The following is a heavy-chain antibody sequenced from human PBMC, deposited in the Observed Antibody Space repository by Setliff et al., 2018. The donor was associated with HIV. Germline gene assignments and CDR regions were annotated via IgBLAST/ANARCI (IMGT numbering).Heavy chain of an antibody. CDR2: IKDDGRDK. J-gene: IGHJ4*02. V-gene: IGHV3-7*01. D-gene: IGHD1-26*01. CDR3: VRDSAASVWVGASVYYFDF. Sequence: GGSLRLSCVASGFTFRSYWMSWVRQAPGKRPEWVANIKDDGRDKFYLDSVKGRFTISRDNAKNSLYLQMNNLSVDDTAVYYCVRDSAASVWVGASVYYFDFWGQGIQVTVSS. CDR1: GFTFRSYW.